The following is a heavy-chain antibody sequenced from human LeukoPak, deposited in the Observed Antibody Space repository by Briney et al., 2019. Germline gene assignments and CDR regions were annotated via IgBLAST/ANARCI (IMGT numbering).Heavy chain of an antibody. V-gene: IGHV3-30*18. CDR3: AKDQHPTTVTLDY. D-gene: IGHD4-11*01. J-gene: IGHJ4*02. Sequence: GRFLRFSCAASGLTFSSYGMHWVRQAPGKGLEWVAVISYDGSNKYYADSVKGRFTISRDNSKNTLYLQMNSLRAEDTAVYYCAKDQHPTTVTLDYWGQGTLVTVSS. CDR2: ISYDGSNK. CDR1: GLTFSSYG.